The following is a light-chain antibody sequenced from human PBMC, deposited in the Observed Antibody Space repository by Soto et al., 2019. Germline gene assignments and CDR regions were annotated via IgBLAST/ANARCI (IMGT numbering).Light chain of an antibody. J-gene: IGLJ1*01. CDR1: SSDVGGYNY. CDR3: CSYAGSYTYV. CDR2: DVS. Sequence: QSALTQPRSVSGSPGQSVTISCTGTSSDVGGYNYVSWCQQHPGKAPRLMIYDVSKRPSGVPDRFSASKSGNTASLTISGLQAEDEADYYCCSYAGSYTYVFGTGTKVTVL. V-gene: IGLV2-11*01.